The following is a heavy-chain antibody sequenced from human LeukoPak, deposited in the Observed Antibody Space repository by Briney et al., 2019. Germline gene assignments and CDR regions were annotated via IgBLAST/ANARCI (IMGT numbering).Heavy chain of an antibody. V-gene: IGHV1-18*01. Sequence: ASVKVSCKASGYTFTSYGISWVRQAPGQGLEWMGWISAYNGNTNYAQKLQGRVTMTTDTSTSTAYMELRSLRSDDTAVYYCAATELGYCSSTSCYEWAPRGYHYYGMDVWGQGTTVTVSS. CDR3: AATELGYCSSTSCYEWAPRGYHYYGMDV. D-gene: IGHD2-2*01. CDR1: GYTFTSYG. CDR2: ISAYNGNT. J-gene: IGHJ6*02.